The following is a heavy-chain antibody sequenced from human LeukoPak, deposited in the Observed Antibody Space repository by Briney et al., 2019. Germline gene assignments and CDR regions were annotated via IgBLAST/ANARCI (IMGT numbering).Heavy chain of an antibody. CDR2: ISSSSSYI. D-gene: IGHD1-26*01. Sequence: GSLSLSCAASGFTFSSYSMNWVRPAPGKGLEWVSSISSSSSYIYYADSVKGRFTISRDNAKNSLYLQMNSLRAEDTAVYYCASGANNWFDPWGQGTLVTVSS. V-gene: IGHV3-21*01. J-gene: IGHJ5*02. CDR1: GFTFSSYS. CDR3: ASGANNWFDP.